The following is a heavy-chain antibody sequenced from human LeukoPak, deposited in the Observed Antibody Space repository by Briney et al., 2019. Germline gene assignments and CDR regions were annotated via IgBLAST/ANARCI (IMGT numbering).Heavy chain of an antibody. D-gene: IGHD5-18*01. CDR1: GFTFSSYG. Sequence: GGSLRLSCAASGFTFSSYGMHWVRQAPGKGLEWVAVISYDGSNKYYADSVKGRFTISRDNSKNTLYLQMNSLRAEDTAVYYRAKDTAMSDYYYYGMDVWGQGTTVTVSS. CDR2: ISYDGSNK. V-gene: IGHV3-30*18. J-gene: IGHJ6*02. CDR3: AKDTAMSDYYYYGMDV.